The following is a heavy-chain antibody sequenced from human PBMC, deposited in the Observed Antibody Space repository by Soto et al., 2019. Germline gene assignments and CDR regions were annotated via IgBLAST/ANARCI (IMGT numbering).Heavy chain of an antibody. CDR3: AGDRSVIALAGTRNYYYGVDV. CDR2: IYHSGIT. J-gene: IGHJ6*02. V-gene: IGHV4-59*01. Sequence: QVQLQESGPGLVKPSETLSLTCTVSGGSITSYYWSWIRQHPGKGLEWIGYIYHSGITNFNPSLKSRVTILVDTSKNQFSLRLRSVTAADTAVYYCAGDRSVIALAGTRNYYYGVDVWGQGTTVTVSS. D-gene: IGHD6-19*01. CDR1: GGSITSYY.